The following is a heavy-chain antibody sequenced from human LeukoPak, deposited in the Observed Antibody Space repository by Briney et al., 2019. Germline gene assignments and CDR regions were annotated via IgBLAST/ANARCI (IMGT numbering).Heavy chain of an antibody. D-gene: IGHD5-18*01. Sequence: PSETLSLTCTVSGGSISSYFWTWIRQPPGKGLEWIGYIYYSGRTNYHPSLKSRVTISVDTSKNQFSLKLSPVTAADTAVYYCARTTEGGYTYGYFYYYYMDVWGKGTTVTISS. CDR1: GGSISSYF. J-gene: IGHJ6*03. CDR2: IYYSGRT. V-gene: IGHV4-59*01. CDR3: ARTTEGGYTYGYFYYYYMDV.